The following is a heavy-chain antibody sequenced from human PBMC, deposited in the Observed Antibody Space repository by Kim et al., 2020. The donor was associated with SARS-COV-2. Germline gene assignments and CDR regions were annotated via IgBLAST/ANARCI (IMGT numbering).Heavy chain of an antibody. J-gene: IGHJ6*02. CDR2: IKSKTDGGTT. CDR3: TTDLGTSYDILTGTPYYYGMDV. D-gene: IGHD3-9*01. Sequence: GGSLRLSCAASGFTFSNAWMSWVRQAPGKGLEWVGRIKSKTDGGTTDYAAPVKGRFTISRDDSKNTLYLQMNSLKTEDTAVYYCTTDLGTSYDILTGTPYYYGMDVWGQGTTVTVSS. CDR1: GFTFSNAW. V-gene: IGHV3-15*01.